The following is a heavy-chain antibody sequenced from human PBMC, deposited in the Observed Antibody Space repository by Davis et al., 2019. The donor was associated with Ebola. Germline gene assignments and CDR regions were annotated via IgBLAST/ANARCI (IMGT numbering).Heavy chain of an antibody. V-gene: IGHV1-18*04. Sequence: ASVKVSCKSSGYTFTSYGLVWVRQAPGLGLEWMGWISGFNTNTNFAQKFQGRVTVSKDTSTNTAYMDLRSLTSDDTAIYYRARAPNYDVLTGTSSYYFGYWGQGTLVTVSS. CDR3: ARAPNYDVLTGTSSYYFGY. D-gene: IGHD3-9*01. CDR2: ISGFNTNT. J-gene: IGHJ4*02. CDR1: GYTFTSYG.